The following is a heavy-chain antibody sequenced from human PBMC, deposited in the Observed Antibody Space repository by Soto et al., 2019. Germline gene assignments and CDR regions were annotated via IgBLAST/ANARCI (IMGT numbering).Heavy chain of an antibody. D-gene: IGHD3-10*01. Sequence: QVQLQQWGAGLLKPSETLSLTCAVYGGSFNDYYWSWIRQPPGKGLEWIGEINHTGHNNYNPSLKXRXTXXVDTSKIQFSLKLSSVTAADTAVYYCARSGHLFDSWGQGILVTVSS. CDR1: GGSFNDYY. V-gene: IGHV4-34*01. CDR2: INHTGHN. J-gene: IGHJ4*02. CDR3: ARSGHLFDS.